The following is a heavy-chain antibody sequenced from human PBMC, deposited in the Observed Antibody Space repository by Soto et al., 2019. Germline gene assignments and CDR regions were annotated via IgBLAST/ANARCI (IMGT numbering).Heavy chain of an antibody. D-gene: IGHD2-2*01. CDR3: ARFLGPNRSTSRFPTRYYYMDV. Sequence: ASVKVSCKASGGTFSSYTISWVRQAPGQGLEWMGRIIPILGIANYAQKFQGRVTITADKSTSTAYMELSSLRSEDTAVYYCARFLGPNRSTSRFPTRYYYMDVWGKGTTVTVSS. J-gene: IGHJ6*03. CDR1: GGTFSSYT. V-gene: IGHV1-69*02. CDR2: IIPILGIA.